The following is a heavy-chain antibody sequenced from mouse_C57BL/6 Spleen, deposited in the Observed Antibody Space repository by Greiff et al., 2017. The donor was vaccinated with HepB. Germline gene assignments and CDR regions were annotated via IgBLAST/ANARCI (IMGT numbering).Heavy chain of an antibody. J-gene: IGHJ4*01. V-gene: IGHV2-6-1*01. D-gene: IGHD2-10*02. CDR2: IWSDGST. CDR1: GFSLTSYG. Sequence: VHLVESGPGLVAPSQSLSITCTVSGFSLTSYGVHWVRQPPGKGLEWLVVIWSDGSTTYNSALKSRLSISKDNSKSQVFLKMNSLQTDDTAMYYCARHAYGNGYAMDYWGQGTSVTVSS. CDR3: ARHAYGNGYAMDY.